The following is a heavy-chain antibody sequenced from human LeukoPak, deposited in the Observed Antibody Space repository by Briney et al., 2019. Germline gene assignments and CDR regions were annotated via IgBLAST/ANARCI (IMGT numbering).Heavy chain of an antibody. CDR3: ARDLGCASTGFYAFDS. CDR1: GYTFTGYY. CDR2: INPNSGGT. Sequence: ASVKVSCKASGYTFTGYYMHWVRQAPGQGLEGMGWINPNSGGTNYAQKFQGRVTMTRDTSISTAFMELSRLRSDEPAVYYCARDLGCASTGFYAFDSWGQGTLVTVSS. V-gene: IGHV1-2*02. J-gene: IGHJ4*02. D-gene: IGHD2-2*01.